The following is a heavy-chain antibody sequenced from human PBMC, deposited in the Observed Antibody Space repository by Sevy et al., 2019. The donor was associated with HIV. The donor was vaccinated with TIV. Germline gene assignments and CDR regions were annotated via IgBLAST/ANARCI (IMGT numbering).Heavy chain of an antibody. Sequence: GGSLRLSCATSEFIFSNYAMHWIRQAPGKGLEWVAVIWYDGTDKYYADSVQGRFTISRDNSKNTWYLQMNSLRVEDTAVYYCARYWGRDGHSIDYWGQGTLVTVSS. J-gene: IGHJ4*02. CDR2: IWYDGTDK. V-gene: IGHV3-33*01. CDR3: ARYWGRDGHSIDY. D-gene: IGHD3-16*01. CDR1: EFIFSNYA.